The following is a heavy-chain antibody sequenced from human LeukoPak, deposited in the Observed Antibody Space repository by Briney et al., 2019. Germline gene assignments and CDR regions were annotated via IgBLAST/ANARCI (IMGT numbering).Heavy chain of an antibody. CDR3: ARPRDTAVNYYSMDN. V-gene: IGHV5-51*01. D-gene: IGHD5-18*01. CDR1: GYRFNSYW. Sequence: GESLQISCKGTGYRFNSYWIGGVRQKPGKGLEWMGIIYPDDSNTRYSPSFQGQVTISAGKSISTAYLQWSSLKASETAMYCAARPRDTAVNYYSMDNWGRGTTVPVS. CDR2: IYPDDSNT. J-gene: IGHJ6*02.